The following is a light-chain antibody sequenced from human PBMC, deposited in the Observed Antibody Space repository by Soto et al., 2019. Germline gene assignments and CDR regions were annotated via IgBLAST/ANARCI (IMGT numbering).Light chain of an antibody. J-gene: IGKJ2*01. Sequence: IVMTQSPATLSVLPGERATLSCRASQSNSNNLAWLQQKPGQAPRLLIYAASTRATGVPARFSGSGSGTDFTLTISSLQPEDFAVYYCHPDNNWPPMHTVGQGTKLEIK. CDR3: HPDNNWPPMHT. V-gene: IGKV3-15*01. CDR1: QSNSNN. CDR2: AAS.